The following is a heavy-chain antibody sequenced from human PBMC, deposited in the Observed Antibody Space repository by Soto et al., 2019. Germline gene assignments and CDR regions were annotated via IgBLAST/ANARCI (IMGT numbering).Heavy chain of an antibody. CDR1: GYTFTGYY. J-gene: IGHJ6*02. CDR2: INPNSGGT. D-gene: IGHD3-3*01. Sequence: ASVKVSCKASGYTFTGYYIHWVRQAPGQGLEWMGWINPNSGGTNYAQKFQGWVTMTRDTSISTAYMELSRLRSDDTAVYYCARDLKRITIFGVVPNYYYGMDVWGQGTTVTVSS. V-gene: IGHV1-2*04. CDR3: ARDLKRITIFGVVPNYYYGMDV.